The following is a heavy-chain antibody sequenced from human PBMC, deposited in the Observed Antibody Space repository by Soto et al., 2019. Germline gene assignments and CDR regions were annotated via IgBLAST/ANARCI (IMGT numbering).Heavy chain of an antibody. CDR1: GFSLNTFW. CDR3: AKIWETWAFLYYGMDV. CDR2: INQDGSDR. D-gene: IGHD3-16*01. Sequence: EVQLVESGGGLVQPGGSLRLSCAASGFSLNTFWMTWVRLAPGKGLEWVANINQDGSDRYYVDSVKGRFTISRDNAKNSLYLQMNSLRVEDTDVYYCAKIWETWAFLYYGMDVWGQGTTVTVSS. V-gene: IGHV3-7*01. J-gene: IGHJ6*02.